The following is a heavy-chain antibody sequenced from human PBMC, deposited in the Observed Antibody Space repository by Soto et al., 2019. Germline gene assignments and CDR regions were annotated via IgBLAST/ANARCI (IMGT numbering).Heavy chain of an antibody. CDR1: GGSISSGDYY. CDR3: ARPGGSGWFYFDS. J-gene: IGHJ4*02. D-gene: IGHD6-13*01. Sequence: LSLTCTVSGGSISSGDYYWSWIRQPPGKGLEWIGYFYYSGSTYYNPSLKSRVTISVDTSKNHFSLKLTSVTASDTAVYYCARPGGSGWFYFDSWGQGSQVTVS. V-gene: IGHV4-30-4*01. CDR2: FYYSGST.